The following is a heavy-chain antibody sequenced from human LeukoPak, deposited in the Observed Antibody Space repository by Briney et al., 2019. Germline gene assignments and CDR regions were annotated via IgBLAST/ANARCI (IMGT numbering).Heavy chain of an antibody. D-gene: IGHD3-10*01. CDR2: ISASGLST. V-gene: IGHV3-23*01. CDR1: GFTFSNYA. Sequence: PGGSLTLSCVASGFTFSNYAMSWVRQAPGKGLEYISPISASGLSTYYTDSVSGRFTNSRDNSKNTLYLQMHSLRAEDTAVYYCAKDGSGSYWQLYFDYWGQGTLVTVSS. CDR3: AKDGSGSYWQLYFDY. J-gene: IGHJ4*02.